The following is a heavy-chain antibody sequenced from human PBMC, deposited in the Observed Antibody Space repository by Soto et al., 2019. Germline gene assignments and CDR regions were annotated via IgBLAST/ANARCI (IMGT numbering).Heavy chain of an antibody. V-gene: IGHV3-30*18. CDR1: GFTFSSYG. D-gene: IGHD6-19*01. CDR2: ISSDGNTK. Sequence: PGGSLRLSXVASGFTFSSYGINWVRQAPGKGPEWEAVISSDGNTKYYADSVKGRFTISRDNSMNTLYLQMYSLRPEYTPLFYCTKEVALACDFDYWGHGTLVTVSS. CDR3: TKEVALACDFDY. J-gene: IGHJ4*01.